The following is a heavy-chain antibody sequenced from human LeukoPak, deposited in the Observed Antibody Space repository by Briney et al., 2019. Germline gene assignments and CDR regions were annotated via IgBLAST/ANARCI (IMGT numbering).Heavy chain of an antibody. Sequence: SETLSLTCTVSGVSLSSYYWSWIRQPPGKGLEWIGYIYYSGSTNYNPSLKCRLTISVDTSKNQFSLKLSSVTAADTAVYYCAKNTWELLQWGQGTLVTVSS. CDR3: AKNTWELLQ. CDR2: IYYSGST. CDR1: GVSLSSYY. J-gene: IGHJ4*02. V-gene: IGHV4-59*01. D-gene: IGHD1-26*01.